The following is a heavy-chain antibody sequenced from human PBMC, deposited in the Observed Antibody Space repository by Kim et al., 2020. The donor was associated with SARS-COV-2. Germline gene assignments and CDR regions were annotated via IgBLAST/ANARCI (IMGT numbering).Heavy chain of an antibody. V-gene: IGHV1-18*01. D-gene: IGHD5-12*01. J-gene: IGHJ4*02. CDR3: ATSGYSGPEPSFDY. Sequence: YAQKPQGRVTMPTDTSTSTAYMELRNLRSDDTAVYYCATSGYSGPEPSFDYWGQGTLVTVSA.